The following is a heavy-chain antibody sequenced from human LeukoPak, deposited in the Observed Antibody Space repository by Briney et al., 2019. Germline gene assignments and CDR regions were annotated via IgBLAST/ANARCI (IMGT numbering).Heavy chain of an antibody. Sequence: ASVKVSCKASGYTFTSYYMHWVRQAPGQGLEWMGIINPSGGSTSYAQKFQGRVTMTRDTSTSTVYMELSSLRSEDTAAYYCARGAYYYDSSGYQIGYWGQGTLVTVSS. D-gene: IGHD3-22*01. CDR2: INPSGGST. CDR3: ARGAYYYDSSGYQIGY. J-gene: IGHJ4*02. CDR1: GYTFTSYY. V-gene: IGHV1-46*01.